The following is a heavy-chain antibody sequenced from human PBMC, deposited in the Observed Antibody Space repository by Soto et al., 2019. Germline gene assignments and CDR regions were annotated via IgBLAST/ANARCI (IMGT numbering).Heavy chain of an antibody. CDR1: RDTFTSYG. Sequence: QVQLVQSGAEVKKPGASVKVSCKASRDTFTSYGISWVRQAPGQGLEWMGWISTYNGNTIYGQNLQGRVTITTDTFTNTADMELRSLGSDDTAVYYCARDPGYSSGWYADYWGQGTLVTVSS. CDR2: ISTYNGNT. J-gene: IGHJ4*02. CDR3: ARDPGYSSGWYADY. D-gene: IGHD6-19*01. V-gene: IGHV1-18*01.